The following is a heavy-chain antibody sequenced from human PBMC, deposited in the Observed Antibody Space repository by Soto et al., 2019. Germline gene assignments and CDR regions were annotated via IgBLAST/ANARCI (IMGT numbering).Heavy chain of an antibody. CDR2: ISAYNGNT. D-gene: IGHD3-3*01. J-gene: IGHJ6*02. V-gene: IGHV1-18*01. Sequence: ASVKVSCKASGYTFTSYGISWVRQAPGQGLEWMGWISAYNGNTNYAQKLQGRVTMTTDTSTSTAYMELRSLRSDDTAVYYCASSYDFWSGYPHGMDVWGQGTTVTVSS. CDR3: ASSYDFWSGYPHGMDV. CDR1: GYTFTSYG.